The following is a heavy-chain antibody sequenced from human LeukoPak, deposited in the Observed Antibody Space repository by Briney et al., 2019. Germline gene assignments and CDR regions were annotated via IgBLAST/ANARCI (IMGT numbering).Heavy chain of an antibody. CDR2: IKQDGSEK. Sequence: PGGSLRLSCAASGFTFSSYGMHWVRQAPGKGLKWVANIKQDGSEKYYVDSVKGRFTISRDNAKNSLYLQMNSLRAEDTAVYYCAREGGTYPYYFDYWGQGTLVTVSS. J-gene: IGHJ4*02. V-gene: IGHV3-7*01. CDR1: GFTFSSYG. D-gene: IGHD1-26*01. CDR3: AREGGTYPYYFDY.